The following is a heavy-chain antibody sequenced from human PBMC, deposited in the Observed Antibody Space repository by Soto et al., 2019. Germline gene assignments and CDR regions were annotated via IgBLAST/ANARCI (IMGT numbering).Heavy chain of an antibody. CDR1: GGTFSSNT. CDR2: ITPVLDMA. V-gene: IGHV1-69*02. CDR3: ARAISSGGRFSGMDV. D-gene: IGHD3-16*01. J-gene: IGHJ6*02. Sequence: QVQLVQSGAEVKKPGSSVRVSCKASGGTFSSNTLSWVRQAPGQGLEWMGRITPVLDMADYEQKFQDRLTTTADKPTTTVYMELGSLRSEDTAIYYCARAISSGGRFSGMDVWGQGTTVTVSS.